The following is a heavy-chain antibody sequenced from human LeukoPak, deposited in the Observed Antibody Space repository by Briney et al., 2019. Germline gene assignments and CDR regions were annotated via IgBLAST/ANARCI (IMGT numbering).Heavy chain of an antibody. CDR1: GGSFSGYY. CDR3: ARGRTATYDAFDI. Sequence: PSETLSLTCAVYGGSFSGYYWSWIRQPPGKGLEWIGEINRSGSTNYNPSLKSRVTISVDTSKNQFSLKLSSVTAADTAVYYCARGRTATYDAFDIWGQGTMVTVSS. D-gene: IGHD2-2*01. J-gene: IGHJ3*02. V-gene: IGHV4-34*01. CDR2: INRSGST.